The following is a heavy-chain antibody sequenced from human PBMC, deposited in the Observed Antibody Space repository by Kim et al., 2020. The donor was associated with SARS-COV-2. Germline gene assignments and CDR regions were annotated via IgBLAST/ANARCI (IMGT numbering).Heavy chain of an antibody. CDR3: AREKDSSGWYPPDY. V-gene: IGHV1-18*04. Sequence: ASVKVSCKASGYTFTSYGISWVRQAPGQGLEWMGWISAYNGNTNYAQKLQGRVTMTTDTSTSTAYMELRSLRSDDTAVYYCAREKDSSGWYPPDYWGQGTLVTVSS. CDR2: ISAYNGNT. CDR1: GYTFTSYG. D-gene: IGHD6-19*01. J-gene: IGHJ4*02.